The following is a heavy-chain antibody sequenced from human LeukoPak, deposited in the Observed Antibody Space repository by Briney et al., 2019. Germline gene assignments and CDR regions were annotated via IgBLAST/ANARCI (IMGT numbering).Heavy chain of an antibody. J-gene: IGHJ4*02. CDR3: ARGPYCAGGTCYSQYFDY. CDR2: NSAYNGNT. V-gene: IGHV1-18*01. CDR1: GYTFTSYG. D-gene: IGHD2-15*01. Sequence: ASVKVSCKASGYTFTSYGISWVRQAPGQGLEWMGWNSAYNGNTNYVQKPQGRVTMTTDTSTSTAYMELRSLRSDDTAVYYCARGPYCAGGTCYSQYFDYWGQGTLVTVSS.